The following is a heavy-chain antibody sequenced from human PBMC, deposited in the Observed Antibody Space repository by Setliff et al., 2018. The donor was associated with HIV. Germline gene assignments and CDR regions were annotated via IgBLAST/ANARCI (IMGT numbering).Heavy chain of an antibody. J-gene: IGHJ5*02. V-gene: IGHV4-38-2*01. Sequence: PSETLSLTCAVSGYSISSGYYWGWIRQPPGKGLEWIGYIYYSGTTNYNPSLKSRVTISVDTSKNQFSLKLSSVTAADTAVYYCARLLGTYFDPWGQGTLVTVSS. CDR3: ARLLGTYFDP. CDR1: GYSISSGYY. CDR2: IYYSGTT. D-gene: IGHD3-16*01.